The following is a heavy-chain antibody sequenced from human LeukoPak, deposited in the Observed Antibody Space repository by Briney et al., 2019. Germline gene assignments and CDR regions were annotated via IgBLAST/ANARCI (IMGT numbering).Heavy chain of an antibody. J-gene: IGHJ4*02. Sequence: SVKVSCKASGGTFSSYAISWVRQAPGQGLEWMGRIIPIFGTANYAQKFQGRVTITTDESTSTAYMELSSLRSEDTALYYCARDKTGHRYVYGDYNPFDSWGQGTLVTVSS. V-gene: IGHV1-69*05. CDR2: IIPIFGTA. CDR1: GGTFSSYA. D-gene: IGHD4-17*01. CDR3: ARDKTGHRYVYGDYNPFDS.